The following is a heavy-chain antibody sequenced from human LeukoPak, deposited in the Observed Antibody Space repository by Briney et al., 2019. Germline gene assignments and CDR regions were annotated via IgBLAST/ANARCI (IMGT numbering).Heavy chain of an antibody. CDR2: ISGSGGST. J-gene: IGHJ4*02. V-gene: IGHV3-23*01. CDR3: AHISSSWPDY. CDR1: GFTFSNYE. D-gene: IGHD6-13*01. Sequence: GGSLRLSCAASGFTFSNYEMNWVRQAPGKGLEWVSAISGSGGSTYYADSVKGRFTISRDNSKNTLYLQMNSLRAEDTAVYYCAHISSSWPDYWGQGTLVTVSS.